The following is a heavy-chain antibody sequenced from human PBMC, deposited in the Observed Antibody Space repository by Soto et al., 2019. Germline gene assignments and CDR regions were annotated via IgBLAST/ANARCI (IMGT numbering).Heavy chain of an antibody. CDR2: ISSSSSYI. Sequence: EVQLVESGGGLVKPGGSLRLSCAASGFTFSSYSMNWVRQAPGKGLEWVSSISSSSSYIYYADSVKGRFTISRDNAKNSLYLQMNSLRAEDTAVYYCASRSTSPYYYYGMDVWGQGPTVTVSS. CDR3: ASRSTSPYYYYGMDV. CDR1: GFTFSSYS. D-gene: IGHD2-2*01. J-gene: IGHJ6*02. V-gene: IGHV3-21*06.